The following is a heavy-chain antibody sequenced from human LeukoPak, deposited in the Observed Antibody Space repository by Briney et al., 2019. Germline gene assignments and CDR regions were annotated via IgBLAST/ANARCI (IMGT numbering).Heavy chain of an antibody. J-gene: IGHJ4*02. V-gene: IGHV4-34*01. D-gene: IGHD6-19*01. CDR2: INHSGST. Sequence: PSETLSLTCAVYGGSFSGYYWSWIRQPPGKGLEWIGEINHSGSTNYNPSLKSRVTISVDTSKNQFSLKLSSVTAADTAVYYCARLDSGWYSDYWGQGTQVTVSS. CDR3: ARLDSGWYSDY. CDR1: GGSFSGYY.